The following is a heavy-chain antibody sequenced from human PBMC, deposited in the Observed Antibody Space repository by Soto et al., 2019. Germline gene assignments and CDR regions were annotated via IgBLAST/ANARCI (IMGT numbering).Heavy chain of an antibody. CDR3: AKGHDFWSGYPPRFDP. V-gene: IGHV3-30*18. J-gene: IGHJ5*02. CDR2: ISYDGSNK. CDR1: GFTFSSYG. Sequence: GGSLRLSCAASGFTFSSYGMHWVRQAPGKGLEWVAVISYDGSNKYYADSVKGRFTISRDNSKNMLYLQMNSLRAEDTAVYYYAKGHDFWSGYPPRFDPWGQGTLVTVSS. D-gene: IGHD3-3*01.